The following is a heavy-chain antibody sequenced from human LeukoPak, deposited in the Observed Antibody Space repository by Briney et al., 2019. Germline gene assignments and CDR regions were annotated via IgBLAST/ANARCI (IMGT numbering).Heavy chain of an antibody. CDR3: ARADYSSTWSHDYYYMDV. CDR1: GGSFSGYY. CDR2: IYYSGST. Sequence: SETLSPTCAVYGGSFSGYYWSWIRQPPGKGLEWIGSIYYSGSTYYNPSLKSRVTISVDTSKNQFSLKLSSVTAADTAVYYCARADYSSTWSHDYYYMDVWGKGTTVTVSS. V-gene: IGHV4-34*01. J-gene: IGHJ6*03. D-gene: IGHD6-13*01.